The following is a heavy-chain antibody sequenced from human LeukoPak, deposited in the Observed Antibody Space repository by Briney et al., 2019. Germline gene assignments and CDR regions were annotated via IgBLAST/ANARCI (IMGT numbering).Heavy chain of an antibody. CDR2: INPHTGGT. CDR3: ARPYCSGGSCHDYFDY. CDR1: GCTFTGYY. J-gene: IGHJ4*02. Sequence: ASVKVSCKASGCTFTGYYMHWVRQAPGQRLEWMGWINPHTGGTNYAQKFQGRVTMTRDTSISTAYMELGGLTSDDTAVYYCARPYCSGGSCHDYFDYWGQGTLVTVSS. D-gene: IGHD2-15*01. V-gene: IGHV1-2*02.